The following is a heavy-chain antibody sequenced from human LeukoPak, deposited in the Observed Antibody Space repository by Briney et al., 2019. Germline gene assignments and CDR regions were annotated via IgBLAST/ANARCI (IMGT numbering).Heavy chain of an antibody. CDR1: GFTSSSYE. V-gene: IGHV3-48*03. CDR2: IGSSGSSI. J-gene: IGHJ4*02. D-gene: IGHD3-22*01. Sequence: PGGSLRLSCAASGFTSSSYEMNWVRQAPGKGLEWVSHIGSSGSSIYYAASVKGRFTISRDNAKNSLYLQMNSLRAEDTAVYYCARSSGSYRPMGYWGQGTLVTVSS. CDR3: ARSSGSYRPMGY.